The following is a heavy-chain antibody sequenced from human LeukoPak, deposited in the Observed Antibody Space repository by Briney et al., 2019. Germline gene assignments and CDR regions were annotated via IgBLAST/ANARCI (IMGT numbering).Heavy chain of an antibody. CDR2: IYYSGST. V-gene: IGHV4-30-4*07. CDR1: GGSISSGGYS. J-gene: IGHJ3*02. CDR3: AREREGAFDI. D-gene: IGHD5-24*01. Sequence: SETLSLTCAVSGGSISSGGYSWSWIRQPPGKGLEWIGYIYYSGSTYYNPSLKSRVTISVDTSKNQFSLKLSSVTAADTAVYYCAREREGAFDIWGQGTMVTVSS.